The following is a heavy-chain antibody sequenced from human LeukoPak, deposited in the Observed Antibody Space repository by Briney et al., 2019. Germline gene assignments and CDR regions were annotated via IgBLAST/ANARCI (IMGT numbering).Heavy chain of an antibody. Sequence: GASVKVSCKASGGTFSSYAISWVRQAPGQGLEWMGGIIPIFGTANYAQKFQGRVTITADESTSTAYMELSSLRSEDTAVYYCARSSLARGWDYFDYWGQGTLVTVSS. CDR3: ARSSLARGWDYFDY. CDR1: GGTFSSYA. V-gene: IGHV1-69*13. D-gene: IGHD3-10*01. J-gene: IGHJ4*02. CDR2: IIPIFGTA.